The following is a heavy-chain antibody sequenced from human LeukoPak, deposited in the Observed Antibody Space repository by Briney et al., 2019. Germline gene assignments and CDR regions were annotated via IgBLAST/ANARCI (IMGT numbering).Heavy chain of an antibody. J-gene: IGHJ6*03. V-gene: IGHV3-30*02. CDR3: ATSTVTTSYNYYYYYMHV. CDR2: IRYDGSNK. CDR1: GFTFSNYG. Sequence: GGSLRLSCTASGFTFSNYGMHWVRQAPGKGLEWVAFIRYDGSNKYYADSVKGRFTISRDNSENTLYLQMNSLIPEDTAVYYCATSTVTTSYNYYYYYMHVWGKGTTVTVSS. D-gene: IGHD4-11*01.